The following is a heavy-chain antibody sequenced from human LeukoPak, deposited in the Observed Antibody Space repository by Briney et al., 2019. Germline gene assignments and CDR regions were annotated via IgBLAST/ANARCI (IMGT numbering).Heavy chain of an antibody. D-gene: IGHD5-18*01. Sequence: GGSLRLSCAASGFTFSRFWMSWVRQAPGKGLEWVADIKEDGTEKFYVDSVKGRFTLSRDNTRNSMYLEMNSLRAEDTAVYYCARSNSYGYWGQGTLVIVSS. CDR3: ARSNSYGY. J-gene: IGHJ4*02. CDR2: IKEDGTEK. V-gene: IGHV3-7*01. CDR1: GFTFSRFW.